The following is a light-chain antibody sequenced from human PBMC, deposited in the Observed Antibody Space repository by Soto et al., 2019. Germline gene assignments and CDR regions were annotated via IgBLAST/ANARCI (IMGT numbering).Light chain of an antibody. CDR1: QSVNIN. CDR3: QQYNDWPPLT. CDR2: GTS. Sequence: EIVMTQSLATLSVSPGERATLSCRASQSVNINLAWYQQKPGQAPRLLIYGTSTRATGVPARFSGSGSGTEFTLTISNLQSEDFAVYYCQQYNDWPPLTFGGGTKVAIK. J-gene: IGKJ4*01. V-gene: IGKV3-15*01.